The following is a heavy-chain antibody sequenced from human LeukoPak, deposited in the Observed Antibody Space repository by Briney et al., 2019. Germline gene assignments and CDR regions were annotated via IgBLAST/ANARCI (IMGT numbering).Heavy chain of an antibody. J-gene: IGHJ4*02. V-gene: IGHV4-59*01. D-gene: IGHD6-13*01. CDR1: GGSISSYY. Sequence: SETLSLTCTVSGGSISSYYWSWIRQPPGKGLEWIGYIYYSGSTNYNPSLKSRVTISVDTSKNQFSLKLSSVTAADTAVYYCARSTGRTAAGTSGYWGQGTLVTVSS. CDR3: ARSTGRTAAGTSGY. CDR2: IYYSGST.